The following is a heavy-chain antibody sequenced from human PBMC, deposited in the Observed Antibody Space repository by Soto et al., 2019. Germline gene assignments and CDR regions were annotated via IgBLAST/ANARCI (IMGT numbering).Heavy chain of an antibody. CDR3: ARYIPGVRYYGMDV. Sequence: GGSLRLSCAASGFTFSSYAMKWVRQAPGKGLEWVSLVGESGTPTYYADSVKGRFTISRDNSGNTLFLEMYSLRAEDTAVYYCARYIPGVRYYGMDVWGQGTTVTVSS. CDR2: VGESGTPT. D-gene: IGHD2-2*01. J-gene: IGHJ6*02. CDR1: GFTFSSYA. V-gene: IGHV3-23*01.